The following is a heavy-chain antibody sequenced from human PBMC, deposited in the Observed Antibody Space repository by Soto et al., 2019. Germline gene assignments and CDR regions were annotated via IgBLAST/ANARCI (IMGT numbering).Heavy chain of an antibody. V-gene: IGHV4-59*08. D-gene: IGHD1-1*01. J-gene: IGHJ4*02. CDR1: GGSISSYY. Sequence: SETLSITCTVSGGSISSYYWGWIRQPPGKGLEWIGYIFYSGITNYNPSLESRVTISVDTSKNQFSLKVNSVTAADTAVYYCARHYPIENNWNYFDDWGQATLVPVAS. CDR3: ARHYPIENNWNYFDD. CDR2: IFYSGIT.